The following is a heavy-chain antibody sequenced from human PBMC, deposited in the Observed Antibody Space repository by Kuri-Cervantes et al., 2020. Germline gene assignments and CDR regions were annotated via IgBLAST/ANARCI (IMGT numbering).Heavy chain of an antibody. Sequence: GGSLRLSCAASGFTFSNYWMSWVRQAPGKGLEWVANINQDGTVKYYVDSMKGRFTISRDNSKNTLYLQMNSLRVEDTALYYCAKDMRLRRANWFDPWGQGSLVTVSS. D-gene: IGHD2-2*01. CDR1: GFTFSNYW. J-gene: IGHJ5*02. CDR2: INQDGTVK. CDR3: AKDMRLRRANWFDP. V-gene: IGHV3-7*01.